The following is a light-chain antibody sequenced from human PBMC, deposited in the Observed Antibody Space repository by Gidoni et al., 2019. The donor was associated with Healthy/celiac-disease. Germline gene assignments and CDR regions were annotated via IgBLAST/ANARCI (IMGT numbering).Light chain of an antibody. V-gene: IGLV1-40*01. Sequence: QSVLTQPPSVSGAPGQRVTISCTGSSPNIGAGYDVHCYQPLPGTAPKLLIYGNSNRPSGVPDRFSGSKSGTSASLAITGLQAEDAADYYCQSYDSSLSGYVVFGGGTKLTVL. CDR1: SPNIGAGYD. CDR2: GNS. CDR3: QSYDSSLSGYVV. J-gene: IGLJ2*01.